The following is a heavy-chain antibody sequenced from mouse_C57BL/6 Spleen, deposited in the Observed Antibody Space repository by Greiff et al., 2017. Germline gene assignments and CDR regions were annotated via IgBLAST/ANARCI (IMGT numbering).Heavy chain of an antibody. CDR3: ARGYYGSSYEGFAY. V-gene: IGHV2-2*01. D-gene: IGHD1-1*01. CDR1: GFSLTSYG. CDR2: IWSGGST. J-gene: IGHJ3*01. Sequence: QVQLQQSGPGLVQPSQSLSITCTVSGFSLTSYGVHWVRQSPGKGLEWLGVIWSGGSTDYNAAFISRLSISKDNSKSQVFFKMNSLQADDTAIYYCARGYYGSSYEGFAYWGQGTLVTVSA.